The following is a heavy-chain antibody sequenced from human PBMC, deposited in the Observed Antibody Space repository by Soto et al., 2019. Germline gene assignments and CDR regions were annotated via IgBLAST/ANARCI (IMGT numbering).Heavy chain of an antibody. Sequence: ASVKVSCKASGYTFTSYGISWVRQAPGQGLEWMGWISAYNGNTNYAQKLQGRVTMTTDTYTSTAYMELRSLRSDDTAVYYCARELPFGELYYYYGMDVWGQGTTVTVSS. J-gene: IGHJ6*02. D-gene: IGHD3-10*01. CDR1: GYTFTSYG. CDR3: ARELPFGELYYYYGMDV. CDR2: ISAYNGNT. V-gene: IGHV1-18*01.